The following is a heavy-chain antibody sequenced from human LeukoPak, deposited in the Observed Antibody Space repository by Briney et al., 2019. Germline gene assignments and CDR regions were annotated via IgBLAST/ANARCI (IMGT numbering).Heavy chain of an antibody. V-gene: IGHV3-20*04. CDR1: GFTFSDYA. D-gene: IGHD5-18*01. CDR2: INWNGGST. J-gene: IGHJ4*02. CDR3: AREGIQLWFFDY. Sequence: GGSLRLSCTTSGFTFSDYAMSWVRQAPGKGLEWVSGINWNGGSTGYADSVKGRFTISRDNAKNSLYLQMNSLRAEDTALYYCAREGIQLWFFDYWGQGTLVTVSS.